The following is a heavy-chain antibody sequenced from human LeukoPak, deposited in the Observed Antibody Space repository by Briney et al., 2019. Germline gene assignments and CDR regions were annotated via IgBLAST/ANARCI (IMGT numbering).Heavy chain of an antibody. D-gene: IGHD3-9*01. CDR2: ISYDGSNK. J-gene: IGHJ6*03. V-gene: IGHV3-30-3*01. CDR1: GFTFSSYA. Sequence: GRSLRLSCAASGFTFSSYAMHWVRQAPGKGLEWVAVISYDGSNKYYADSVKGRFTISRDNSKNTLYLQMNSLRAEDTAVYYCARGIETGYYYYYMDVWGKGTTVTVSS. CDR3: ARGIETGYYYYYMDV.